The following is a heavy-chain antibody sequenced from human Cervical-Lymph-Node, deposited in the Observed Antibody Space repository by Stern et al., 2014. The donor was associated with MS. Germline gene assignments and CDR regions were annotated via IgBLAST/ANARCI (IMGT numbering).Heavy chain of an antibody. CDR2: IWFDGSEK. Sequence: QVQLMQSGGGVVQPVRSLRLSCAASGFTFSNYDIHWVRHAPGKGLEWVAVIWFDGSEKYYADSVKGRFTISRDNSKNTLYLQMNSLSPEDTAMYYCARASYSSTWSFDSWGQGSLVTVSS. CDR1: GFTFSNYD. V-gene: IGHV3-33*01. D-gene: IGHD6-6*01. J-gene: IGHJ4*02. CDR3: ARASYSSTWSFDS.